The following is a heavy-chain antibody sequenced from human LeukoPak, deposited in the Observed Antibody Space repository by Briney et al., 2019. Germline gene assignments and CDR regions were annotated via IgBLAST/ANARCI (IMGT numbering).Heavy chain of an antibody. CDR3: ARGAWIPEY. V-gene: IGHV3-7*04. D-gene: IGHD5-18*01. Sequence: GGSLRLSCVVSGFTFSSCAMTWVRQAPGKGLEWVANIQQDGSAKVYVDSVKGRFTISRDNAKNSLFLQMNSLRDEDTAVYYCARGAWIPEYWGQGALVTVSS. J-gene: IGHJ4*02. CDR2: IQQDGSAK. CDR1: GFTFSSCA.